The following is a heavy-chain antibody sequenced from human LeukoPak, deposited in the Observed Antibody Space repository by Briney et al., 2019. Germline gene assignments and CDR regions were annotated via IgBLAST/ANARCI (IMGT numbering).Heavy chain of an antibody. J-gene: IGHJ4*02. CDR2: IYSGGST. CDR3: ARAPGRARDY. Sequence: QSGGSLRLSCAASGFTVSSNYMSWVRQAPGKGLEWFSVIYSGGSTYYADSVKGRFTISRDNSKNTLYLQMNSLRAEDTAVYYCARAPGRARDYWGQGTLVTVSS. D-gene: IGHD1-14*01. V-gene: IGHV3-66*01. CDR1: GFTVSSNY.